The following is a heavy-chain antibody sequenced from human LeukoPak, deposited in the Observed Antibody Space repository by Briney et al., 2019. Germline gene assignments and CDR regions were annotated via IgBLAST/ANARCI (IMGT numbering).Heavy chain of an antibody. CDR1: GITVSSNY. CDR2: IYSGGST. D-gene: IGHD1-1*01. Sequence: PGGSLRLSCAASGITVSSNYMSWVRQAPGKGLEWVSVIYSGGSTYYADSVKGRFTISRDNSKNTLYLQMNSLRAEDTAVYYCARRGDNWNDYYFDYWGQGTLVTVSS. CDR3: ARRGDNWNDYYFDY. V-gene: IGHV3-53*01. J-gene: IGHJ4*02.